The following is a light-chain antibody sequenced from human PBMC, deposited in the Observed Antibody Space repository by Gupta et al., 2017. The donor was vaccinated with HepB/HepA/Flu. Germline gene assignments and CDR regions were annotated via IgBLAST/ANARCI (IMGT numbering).Light chain of an antibody. V-gene: IGLV1-44*01. CDR3: STWDDSRNGII. CDR1: RSNIGSNT. Sequence: QSVLTQPPSASGTPGQRVTISCSGSRSNIGSNTVSWYQQVPETAPKLLVYNNNQRPSGVPDRFSGSKSGTSASLAISGLQAEDEADYYCSTWDDSRNGIIFGGGTKLTVL. CDR2: NNN. J-gene: IGLJ2*01.